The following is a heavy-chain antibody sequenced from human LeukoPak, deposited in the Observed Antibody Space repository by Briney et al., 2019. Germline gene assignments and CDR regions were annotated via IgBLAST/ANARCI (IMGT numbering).Heavy chain of an antibody. Sequence: PGESLKISCKGSGYSFASYWIGWVRQMPGKGLEWMGIIYPGDSDTRYSPSFQGQVTISADKSISTAYLQWSSLKASDTAMYYCARGGXGSGYLKGPDHYYYYXDVXGKGXXVTVX. D-gene: IGHD3-3*01. J-gene: IGHJ6*03. CDR3: ARGGXGSGYLKGPDHYYYYXDV. CDR1: GYSFASYW. CDR2: IYPGDSDT. V-gene: IGHV5-51*01.